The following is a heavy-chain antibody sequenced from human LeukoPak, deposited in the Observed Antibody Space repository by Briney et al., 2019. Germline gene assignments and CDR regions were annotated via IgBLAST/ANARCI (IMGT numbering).Heavy chain of an antibody. CDR2: IYTSGST. J-gene: IGHJ6*03. Sequence: PSETLPLTCTVSGGSISSGSYYWSWIRQPAGKGLEWIGRIYTSGSTNYNPSLKSRVNISVDTSKNQFSLKLSSVTAADTAVYYCARGQDSSGYYYYYYYMDVWGKGTTVAVSS. CDR1: GGSISSGSYY. V-gene: IGHV4-61*02. CDR3: ARGQDSSGYYYYYYYMDV. D-gene: IGHD3-22*01.